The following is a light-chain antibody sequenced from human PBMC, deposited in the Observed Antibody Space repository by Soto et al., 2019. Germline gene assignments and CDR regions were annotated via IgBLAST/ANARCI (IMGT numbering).Light chain of an antibody. Sequence: DIQMTQSPSSLSASVGDRVTITCRASQSISSYLNWYQQKPGKAPKLLIYAASSLQSGVPSRFSGSGSGTDFTLTISSLQPEDFATYYCHQGYSTSSGTFAQGTKVDIK. CDR2: AAS. J-gene: IGKJ1*01. CDR1: QSISSY. CDR3: HQGYSTSSGT. V-gene: IGKV1-39*01.